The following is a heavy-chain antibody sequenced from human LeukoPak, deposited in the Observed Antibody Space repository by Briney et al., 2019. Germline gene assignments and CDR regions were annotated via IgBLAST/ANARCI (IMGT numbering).Heavy chain of an antibody. J-gene: IGHJ3*02. Sequence: GGSLSLSCAASGFTFSSYAMSWVRQAPGKGLEWVSAISGSGGSTYYADSVKGRFTISRDNSKNTLYLQMNSLRAEDTAVYYCAKDRGCSGGSCYSVGAFDIWGQGTMVTVSS. D-gene: IGHD2-15*01. V-gene: IGHV3-23*01. CDR3: AKDRGCSGGSCYSVGAFDI. CDR2: ISGSGGST. CDR1: GFTFSSYA.